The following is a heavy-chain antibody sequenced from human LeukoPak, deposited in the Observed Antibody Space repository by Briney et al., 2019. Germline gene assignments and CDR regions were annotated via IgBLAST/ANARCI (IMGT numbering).Heavy chain of an antibody. CDR1: GGSISSYY. D-gene: IGHD2-2*01. Sequence: SETLSLTCTVSGGSISSYYWSWIRQPPGKGLEWIGYIYYSGSTNYNPSLKSRVTISVDTSKKQFSLKLSSVTAADTAVYYCARGVRRLCSSTSCSIYYFDYWGQGTLVTVSS. CDR3: ARGVRRLCSSTSCSIYYFDY. J-gene: IGHJ4*02. CDR2: IYYSGST. V-gene: IGHV4-59*01.